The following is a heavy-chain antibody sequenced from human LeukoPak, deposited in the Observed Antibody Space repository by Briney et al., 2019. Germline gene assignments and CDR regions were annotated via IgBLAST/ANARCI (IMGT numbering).Heavy chain of an antibody. Sequence: GASVKVSCKASGYTFTSYYMHWVRQAPGQGLEWMGIINPSGGSTSYAQKFQGRVAMTRDTSTSTVYMELSSLRSEDTAVYYCARGDDILTGSLSPQNDYWGQGTLVAVSS. CDR3: ARGDDILTGSLSPQNDY. CDR1: GYTFTSYY. V-gene: IGHV1-46*01. J-gene: IGHJ4*02. D-gene: IGHD3-9*01. CDR2: INPSGGST.